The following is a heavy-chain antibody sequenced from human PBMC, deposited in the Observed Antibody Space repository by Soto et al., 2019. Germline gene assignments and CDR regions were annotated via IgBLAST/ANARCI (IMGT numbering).Heavy chain of an antibody. V-gene: IGHV3-23*01. Sequence: GGSLRLSCAASGFTFSSYAMSWVRQAPGKGLEWVSAISGSGGSTYYADSVKGRFTISRDNSKNTLYLQMNSLRAEDTAVYYCAKDIWVVPAPNDAFDIWGQGTMVTVSS. CDR2: ISGSGGST. J-gene: IGHJ3*02. CDR3: AKDIWVVPAPNDAFDI. CDR1: GFTFSSYA. D-gene: IGHD2-2*01.